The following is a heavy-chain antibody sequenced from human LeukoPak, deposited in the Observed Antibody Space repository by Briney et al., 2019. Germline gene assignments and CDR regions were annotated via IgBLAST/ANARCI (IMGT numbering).Heavy chain of an antibody. J-gene: IGHJ4*02. V-gene: IGHV4-34*01. CDR2: INHSGST. Sequence: PSETLSLTCAVYGGSFSGYYWSWIRQPPGKGLEWIGEINHSGSTNYNPSLKSRVTISVDTSKNQFSLKLSSVTAADTAVYYCASLGIAAAVSDYWGQGTLVTVSS. CDR1: GGSFSGYY. CDR3: ASLGIAAAVSDY. D-gene: IGHD6-13*01.